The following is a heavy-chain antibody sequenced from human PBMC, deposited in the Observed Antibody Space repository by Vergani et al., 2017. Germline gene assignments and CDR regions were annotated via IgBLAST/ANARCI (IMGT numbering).Heavy chain of an antibody. Sequence: QVKLQESGPGLVKPSQTLSLTCSVSGDSISSGVYYWNWIRQHPGKGLEWIGYIYSTGSTHHNPSLRRRINMSVDTSKSQFSLRLTSVTAADSAIYYCAGDTHSWQRADRWGQGLLVSVSS. CDR3: AGDTHSWQRADR. J-gene: IGHJ5*02. V-gene: IGHV4-31*03. CDR1: GDSISSGVYY. CDR2: IYSTGST. D-gene: IGHD6-13*01.